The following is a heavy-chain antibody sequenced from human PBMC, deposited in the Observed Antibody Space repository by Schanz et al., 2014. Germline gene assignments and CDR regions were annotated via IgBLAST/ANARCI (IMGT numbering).Heavy chain of an antibody. J-gene: IGHJ4*02. CDR2: ISGSGGST. V-gene: IGHV3-23*01. CDR3: ARDRGYCSGGSCLTFDY. D-gene: IGHD2-15*01. Sequence: EEQLLQSGGGLVQPGGSLRLSCAASGFTFSSYAMSWVRQAPGKGLEWVSAISGSGGSTYYADSVKGRFTISRDNAKNTLYLQMNSLRAEDTAVYYCARDRGYCSGGSCLTFDYWGQGTLVTVSS. CDR1: GFTFSSYA.